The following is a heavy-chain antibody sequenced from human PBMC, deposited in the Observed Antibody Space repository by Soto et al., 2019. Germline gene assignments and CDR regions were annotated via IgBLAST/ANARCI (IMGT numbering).Heavy chain of an antibody. D-gene: IGHD6-13*01. J-gene: IGHJ4*02. CDR1: GYTFIGYY. Sequence: QVQLVQSGAEVKKPGASVKVSCKTSGYTFIGYYLNWVRQAPGQGLEWMGWVNPHTGGTHYAQKFDGRVTMTRDTSTYTAYMELSGLKFEDTATYFCARVMAYEQQLLPFDYWGQGTLVTVSS. CDR3: ARVMAYEQQLLPFDY. V-gene: IGHV1-2*02. CDR2: VNPHTGGT.